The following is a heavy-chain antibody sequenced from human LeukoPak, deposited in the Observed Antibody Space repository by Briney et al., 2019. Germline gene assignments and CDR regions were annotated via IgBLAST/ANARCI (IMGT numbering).Heavy chain of an antibody. CDR3: ARSNYGSGSYYGP. CDR1: GGSISSYY. Sequence: PSETLSLACTVSGGSISSYYWSWIRQPPGKGLEWIGYIYYSGSTNYNPSLKSRVTISVDTSKNQFSLKLSSVTAADTAVYYCARSNYGSGSYYGPWGQGTLVTVSS. D-gene: IGHD3-10*01. J-gene: IGHJ5*02. V-gene: IGHV4-59*01. CDR2: IYYSGST.